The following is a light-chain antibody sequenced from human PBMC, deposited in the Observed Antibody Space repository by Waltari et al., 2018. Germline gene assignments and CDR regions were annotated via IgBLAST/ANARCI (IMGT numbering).Light chain of an antibody. J-gene: IGKJ2*01. CDR1: QSVSNY. V-gene: IGKV3-11*01. CDR3: QQRARWPNT. CDR2: GTY. Sequence: DIVLTQSTATLSLSPGEGATLPCRASQSVSNYLAWYQQKPGQAPRLLIYGTYNRATGIPARFSGSGSGTDFTLTISSLEPEDFAVYYCQQRARWPNTFGQGTKLEIK.